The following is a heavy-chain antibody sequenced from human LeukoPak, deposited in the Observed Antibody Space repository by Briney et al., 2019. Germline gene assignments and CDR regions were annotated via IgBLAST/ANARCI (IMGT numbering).Heavy chain of an antibody. Sequence: GGSLRLSCAASGFTFSSYSMNWVRQAPGKGLEWVSYISSSSSTIYYADSVKGRFTISRDNAKNSLYLQMNSLRAEDTAVYYCARVYDFWSGYQKYYFDHWGQGTPVTVAS. CDR1: GFTFSSYS. J-gene: IGHJ4*02. V-gene: IGHV3-48*01. CDR3: ARVYDFWSGYQKYYFDH. D-gene: IGHD3-3*01. CDR2: ISSSSSTI.